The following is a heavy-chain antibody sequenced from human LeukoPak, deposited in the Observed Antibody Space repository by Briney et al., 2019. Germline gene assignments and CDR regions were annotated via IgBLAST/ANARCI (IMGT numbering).Heavy chain of an antibody. J-gene: IGHJ5*02. CDR1: GFTFSSYW. D-gene: IGHD3-10*01. CDR3: ARDHGYYGSGRNWLDP. CDR2: IKQGGSEK. V-gene: IGHV3-7*01. Sequence: GGSLRLSCAASGFTFSSYWMSWVRQAPGKGLEWVANIKQGGSEKYYVDSVKGRFTISRDNAKNSLYLQMNSLRAEDTAVYYCARDHGYYGSGRNWLDPWGQGTLVTVSS.